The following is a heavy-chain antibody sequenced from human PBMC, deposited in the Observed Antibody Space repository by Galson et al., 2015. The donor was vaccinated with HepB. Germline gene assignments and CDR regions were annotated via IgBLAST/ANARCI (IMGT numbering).Heavy chain of an antibody. CDR3: AREEGFDIVVVNPGEVYYGMDV. CDR2: ISSSSSYI. J-gene: IGHJ6*02. CDR1: GFTFSSYS. Sequence: SLRLSCAASGFTFSSYSMNWVRQAPGKGLEWVSSISSSSSYIYYADSVKGRFTISRDNAKNSLYLQMNSLRAEDTAVYYCAREEGFDIVVVNPGEVYYGMDVWGQGTTVTVSS. V-gene: IGHV3-21*01. D-gene: IGHD2-2*01.